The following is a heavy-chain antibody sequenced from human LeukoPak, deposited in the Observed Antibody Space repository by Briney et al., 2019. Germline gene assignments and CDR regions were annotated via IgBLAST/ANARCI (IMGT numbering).Heavy chain of an antibody. V-gene: IGHV3-23*01. CDR1: GFTVSNKY. Sequence: GGSLRLSCAASGFTVSNKYMTWVRQAPGKGLEWVSVISDSGRSTYYADSVKGRFTISRDNSKNTLFLQMNSLRAEDTALYYCAKKPGTTEDPFDYWGQGTLVTVSS. D-gene: IGHD1-7*01. CDR3: AKKPGTTEDPFDY. CDR2: ISDSGRST. J-gene: IGHJ4*02.